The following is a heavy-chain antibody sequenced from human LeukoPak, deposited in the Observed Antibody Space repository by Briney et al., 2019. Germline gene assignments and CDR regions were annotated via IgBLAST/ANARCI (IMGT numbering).Heavy chain of an antibody. CDR2: IRGDGSLK. CDR1: GFTFSNYW. D-gene: IGHD5/OR15-5a*01. Sequence: TGGSLRLSCAASGFTFSNYWMIWVRQAPGKGLEWVANIRGDGSLKYYVDSVKGRFTISRDNAKNSLYLQMNSLRAEDMAIYYCARDSGGFSSVYYDAFAFWGQGTVVTVSS. J-gene: IGHJ3*01. CDR3: ARDSGGFSSVYYDAFAF. V-gene: IGHV3-7*01.